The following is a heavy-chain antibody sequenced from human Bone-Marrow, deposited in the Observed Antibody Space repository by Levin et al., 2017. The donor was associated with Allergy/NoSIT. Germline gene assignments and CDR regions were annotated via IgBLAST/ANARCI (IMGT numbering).Heavy chain of an antibody. CDR3: ARESPRRPYDGERGYFDY. J-gene: IGHJ4*02. CDR2: IYHSGST. CDR1: GGSISSGGYS. Sequence: SETLSLTCAVSGGSISSGGYSWSWIRQPPGKGLEWIGYIYHSGSTYYNPSLKSRVTISVDRSKNQFSLKLSSVTAADTAVYYCARESPRRPYDGERGYFDYWGQGTLVTVSS. D-gene: IGHD4-17*01. V-gene: IGHV4-30-2*01.